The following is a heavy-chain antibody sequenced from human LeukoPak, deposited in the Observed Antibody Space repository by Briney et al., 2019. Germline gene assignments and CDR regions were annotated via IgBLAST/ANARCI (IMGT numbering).Heavy chain of an antibody. J-gene: IGHJ4*02. V-gene: IGHV1-2*02. CDR3: ASGEFSIAAAGAY. CDR1: GYTFTSYY. CDR2: INPNSGGT. D-gene: IGHD6-13*01. Sequence: ASVKVSCKASGYTFTSYYMHWVRQAPGQGLEWMGWINPNSGGTNYAQKFQGRVTMTRDTSISTACMELSRLRSDDTAVYYCASGEFSIAAAGAYWGQGTLVTVSS.